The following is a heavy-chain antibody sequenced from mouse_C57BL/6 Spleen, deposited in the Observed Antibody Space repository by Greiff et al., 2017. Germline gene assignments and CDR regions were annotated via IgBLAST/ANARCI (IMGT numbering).Heavy chain of an antibody. V-gene: IGHV2-5*01. Sequence: QVHVKQSGPGLVQPSQSLSITCTVSGFSLTSYGVHWVRQSPGKGLEWLGVIWRGGSTDYNAAFMSRLSITKDNSKSQVFFKMNSLQADDTAIYSSAKRAVVAGAMDYWGQGTSHTVSS. CDR3: AKRAVVAGAMDY. CDR1: GFSLTSYG. J-gene: IGHJ4*01. D-gene: IGHD1-1*01. CDR2: IWRGGST.